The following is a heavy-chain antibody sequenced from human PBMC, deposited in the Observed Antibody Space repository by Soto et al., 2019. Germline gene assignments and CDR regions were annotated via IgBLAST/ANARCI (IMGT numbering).Heavy chain of an antibody. CDR3: ASASNWNSGYYYYGMDV. CDR1: GYTFTDYH. J-gene: IGHJ6*02. CDR2: INPNSGGT. Sequence: ASVKVSCKASGYTFTDYHIHWVRQAPGQGLEFMGWINPNSGGTNYAQKFQGRVTMTRDTSISTAYMELSRLRSDDTAVYYCASASNWNSGYYYYGMDVWGQGTTVTVSS. D-gene: IGHD1-1*01. V-gene: IGHV1-2*02.